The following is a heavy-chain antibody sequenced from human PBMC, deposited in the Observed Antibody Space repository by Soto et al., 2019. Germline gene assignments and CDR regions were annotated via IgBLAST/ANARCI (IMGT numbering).Heavy chain of an antibody. CDR1: GFTFSSYG. D-gene: IGHD4-4*01. Sequence: GGSLRLSCAASGFTFSSYGMHWVRQAPGKGLEWVAAIWYDGSNKYYADSVKGRFTISRDNSKNTLYLQMNSLRAEDTAVYYCAREMGPNDYSNYGRYYYYYYMDVWGKGTTVTVSS. V-gene: IGHV3-33*01. CDR2: IWYDGSNK. CDR3: AREMGPNDYSNYGRYYYYYYMDV. J-gene: IGHJ6*03.